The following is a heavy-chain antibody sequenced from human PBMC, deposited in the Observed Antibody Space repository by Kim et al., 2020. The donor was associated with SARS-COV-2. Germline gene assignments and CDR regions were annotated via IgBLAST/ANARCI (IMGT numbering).Heavy chain of an antibody. CDR2: IKGDGSEK. Sequence: IKGDGSEKYYVASVKGRFTISRDNAKNSLFLQMNSLRAEDAAVYYCARAAKWGQGTLVTVSS. J-gene: IGHJ4*02. V-gene: IGHV3-7*03. CDR3: ARAAK.